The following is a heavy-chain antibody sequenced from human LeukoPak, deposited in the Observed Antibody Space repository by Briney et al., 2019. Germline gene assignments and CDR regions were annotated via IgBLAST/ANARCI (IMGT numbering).Heavy chain of an antibody. CDR3: ARGRYSGSYLLDY. J-gene: IGHJ4*02. V-gene: IGHV3-7*01. D-gene: IGHD1-26*01. CDR1: GFTFSTYY. Sequence: GGSLRLSCAASGFTFSTYYMSWVRQAPGKGLEWVANIKQDGSEKYYVDSVKGRFTISRDNAKNSLYLQMNSLRAEDTALYYCARGRYSGSYLLDYWGQGTLVTVSS. CDR2: IKQDGSEK.